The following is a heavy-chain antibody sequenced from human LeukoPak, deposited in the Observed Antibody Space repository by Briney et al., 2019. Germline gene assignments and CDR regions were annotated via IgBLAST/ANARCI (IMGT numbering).Heavy chain of an antibody. D-gene: IGHD2-21*01. J-gene: IGHJ4*02. V-gene: IGHV3-48*01. CDR1: GFTFSSYS. CDR3: AKAPVTTCSGAYCYPFDY. CDR2: ISSTGNTI. Sequence: GGSLRLSCAASGFTFSSYSMNWVRQAPGKGLEWLSYISSTGNTIKYADSVKGRFTISRDNAKNSLYLQMNRLRAEDAAVYYCAKAPVTTCSGAYCYPFDYWGQGTLVTVSS.